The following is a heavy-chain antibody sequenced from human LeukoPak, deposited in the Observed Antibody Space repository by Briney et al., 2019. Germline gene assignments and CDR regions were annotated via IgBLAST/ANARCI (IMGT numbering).Heavy chain of an antibody. CDR1: GGSISSGGYY. Sequence: SETLSLTCTVSGGSISSGGYYWSWIRQPPGKGLEWIGYIYHSGITYYNPSLKSRVTISVDRSKNQFSLKLSSGTAADTAVYYCARVVESGYSLPFDYWGQGTLVTVSS. J-gene: IGHJ4*02. CDR2: IYHSGIT. CDR3: ARVVESGYSLPFDY. D-gene: IGHD3-3*01. V-gene: IGHV4-30-2*01.